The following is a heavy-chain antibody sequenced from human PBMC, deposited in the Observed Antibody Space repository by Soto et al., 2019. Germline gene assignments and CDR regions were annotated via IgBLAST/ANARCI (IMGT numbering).Heavy chain of an antibody. D-gene: IGHD4-4*01. CDR2: IIPIFGTA. CDR3: ARDTPNYDYSKYGLFDY. Sequence: SVKVSCKASGGTFSSYAISWVRQAPGQGLEWMGGIIPIFGTANYAQKFQGRVTITADESTSTAYMELSSLRSEDTAVYYCARDTPNYDYSKYGLFDYWGQGTLVTVSS. J-gene: IGHJ4*02. V-gene: IGHV1-69*13. CDR1: GGTFSSYA.